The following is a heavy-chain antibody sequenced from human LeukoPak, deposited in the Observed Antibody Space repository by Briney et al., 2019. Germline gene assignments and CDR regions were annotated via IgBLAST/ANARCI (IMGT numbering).Heavy chain of an antibody. D-gene: IGHD3-10*01. CDR3: ARDSKTGLYYRRYHYMDV. CDR2: IKQDGSEK. J-gene: IGHJ6*03. CDR1: EFTSELTFSSYV. V-gene: IGHV3-7*01. Sequence: GGSLRLSCAASEFTSELTFSSYVMSWVRQAPGKGLEWVASIKQDGSEKYYVDSVKGRFTISRDNAKNSLYLQMNSLRAEDTAVYYCARDSKTGLYYRRYHYMDVWGKGTTVTVSS.